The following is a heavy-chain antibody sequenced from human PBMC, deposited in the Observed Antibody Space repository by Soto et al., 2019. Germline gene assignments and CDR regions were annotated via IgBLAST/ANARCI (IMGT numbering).Heavy chain of an antibody. CDR2: ITSSATST. CDR1: GFTFSAYA. Sequence: PGGSLRLSCAASGFTFSAYAMSWVRQAPGKGLEWVSSITSSATSTYYADSVKGRFTISRDNSKRTLYLQMNSLRAEDTAVYYCTTQYYYGSGSYYQPYYFDYWGQGTLVTVSS. D-gene: IGHD3-10*01. V-gene: IGHV3-23*01. CDR3: TTQYYYGSGSYYQPYYFDY. J-gene: IGHJ4*02.